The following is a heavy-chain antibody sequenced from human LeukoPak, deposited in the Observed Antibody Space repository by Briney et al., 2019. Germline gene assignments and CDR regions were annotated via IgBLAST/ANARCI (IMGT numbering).Heavy chain of an antibody. D-gene: IGHD3-22*01. J-gene: IGHJ4*02. CDR1: GFTLDDYA. V-gene: IGHV3-9*01. CDR3: VTGGYYDSTGYPFDY. Sequence: SLRLSCTSSGFTLDDYAIHWVRQAPGKGLEWVSSISWNSSSIHYADSVKGRFTVSRDNAKSSLYLQLNSLRAEDTAFYYCVTGGYYDSTGYPFDYWGQGTLVTVSS. CDR2: ISWNSSSI.